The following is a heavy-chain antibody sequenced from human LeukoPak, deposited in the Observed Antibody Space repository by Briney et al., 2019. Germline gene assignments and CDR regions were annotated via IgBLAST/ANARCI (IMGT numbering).Heavy chain of an antibody. CDR1: GFTFSSYG. D-gene: IGHD3/OR15-3a*01. CDR3: AKDSGLVRIYYYYGMDV. J-gene: IGHJ6*02. V-gene: IGHV3-30*18. CDR2: ISYDGSNK. Sequence: GGSLRLSCAASGFTFSSYGMHWVRRAPGKGLEWVAVISYDGSNKYYADSVKGRFTISRDNSKNTLFLQMNSLRAEDTAVYYCAKDSGLVRIYYYYGMDVWGQGTTVTVSS.